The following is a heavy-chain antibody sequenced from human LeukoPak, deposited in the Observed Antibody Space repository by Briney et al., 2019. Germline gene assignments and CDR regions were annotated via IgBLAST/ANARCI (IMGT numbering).Heavy chain of an antibody. Sequence: GGSLRLSCAASGFTFSSYYMAWFRQAPGKGLEWVANIKQDGSEKYYVDSVKGRFTISRDNAKNTLYLQMNSLRDEDTAVYYCARGIVVAPAATVDYWGQGTLVTVSS. V-gene: IGHV3-7*02. CDR1: GFTFSSYY. D-gene: IGHD2-2*01. J-gene: IGHJ4*02. CDR2: IKQDGSEK. CDR3: ARGIVVAPAATVDY.